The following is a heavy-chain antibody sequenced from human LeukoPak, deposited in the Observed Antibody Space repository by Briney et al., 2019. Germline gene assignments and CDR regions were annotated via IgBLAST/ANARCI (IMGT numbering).Heavy chain of an antibody. Sequence: GGSLRLSCAASGFTFSSYWMNWVRQAPGKGLEWVSAISGSGGSTYYADSVKGRFTISRDNSKNTLYLQMNSLRAEDTAVYYCAKGGAVFCSGGSCYFDYWGQGTLVTVSS. V-gene: IGHV3-23*01. J-gene: IGHJ4*02. CDR1: GFTFSSYW. CDR3: AKGGAVFCSGGSCYFDY. D-gene: IGHD2-15*01. CDR2: ISGSGGST.